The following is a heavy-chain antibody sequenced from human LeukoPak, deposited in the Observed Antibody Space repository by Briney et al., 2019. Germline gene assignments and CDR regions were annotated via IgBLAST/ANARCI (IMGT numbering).Heavy chain of an antibody. CDR1: GFTFSSYE. V-gene: IGHV3-7*05. CDR2: IKQDGSEK. J-gene: IGHJ4*02. Sequence: PGGSLRLSCAASGFTFSSYEMNWVRQAPGKGLEWVANIKQDGSEKYYVDSVKGRFTISRDNAKNSLYLQMNSLRAEDTAVYYCARLSRSSSSVFWGQGTLVTVSS. CDR3: ARLSRSSSSVF. D-gene: IGHD6-6*01.